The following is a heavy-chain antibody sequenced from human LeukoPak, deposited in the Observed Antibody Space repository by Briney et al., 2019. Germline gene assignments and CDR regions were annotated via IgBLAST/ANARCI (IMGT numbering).Heavy chain of an antibody. CDR3: AGRLWRRDGYNLSAFDI. V-gene: IGHV4-59*01. CDR2: IYYSGST. D-gene: IGHD5-24*01. Sequence: PSETLSLTCTVSGGSISSYYWNRIRQPPGKGLEWIGYIYYSGSTNYNPSLKSRVTISVDTSKNQFSLKLSSVTAADTAVYYCAGRLWRRDGYNLSAFDIWGQGTMVTVS. J-gene: IGHJ3*02. CDR1: GGSISSYY.